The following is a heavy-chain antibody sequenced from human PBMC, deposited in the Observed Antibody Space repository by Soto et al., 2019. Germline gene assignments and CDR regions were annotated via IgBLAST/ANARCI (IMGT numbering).Heavy chain of an antibody. CDR3: ARNKARGVAVAGTLDY. CDR1: GGTFSSYA. Sequence: QVQLVQSGAEVKKPGSSVKVSCKASGGTFSSYAISWVRQAPGQGLEWMGGIIPIFGTANYAQKFQGRVTITADESTSTAYMELSSLRSEDTAVYYCARNKARGVAVAGTLDYWGQGTLDTVSS. CDR2: IIPIFGTA. D-gene: IGHD6-19*01. J-gene: IGHJ4*02. V-gene: IGHV1-69*01.